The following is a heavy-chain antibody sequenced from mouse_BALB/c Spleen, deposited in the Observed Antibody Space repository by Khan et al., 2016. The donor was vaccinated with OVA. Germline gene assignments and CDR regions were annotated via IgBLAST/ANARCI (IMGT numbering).Heavy chain of an antibody. J-gene: IGHJ2*01. V-gene: IGHV1-7*01. CDR1: GYTFTTYW. CDR3: TRDRIDY. D-gene: IGHD2-14*01. Sequence: LEVSGAELAKPGASVKMSCKASGYTFTTYWMHWVQQRPGQGLEWIGYINPTSGYTDYHEKFKDRATLSADKSSSTAYLQLSSLTSEDSAVYNCTRDRIDYWGQGTILTVSA. CDR2: INPTSGYT.